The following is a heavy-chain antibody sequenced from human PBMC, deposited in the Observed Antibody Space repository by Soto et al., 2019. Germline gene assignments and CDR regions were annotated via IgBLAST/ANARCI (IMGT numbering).Heavy chain of an antibody. V-gene: IGHV3-30*18. D-gene: IGHD2-2*01. CDR3: AKDLVGPTGLDAGYCSSTSCINYYYYGMDV. Sequence: QVQLVESGGGVVQPGRSLRLSCAASGFTFSSYGMHWVRQAPGKGLEWVAVISYDGSNKYYADSVKGRFTISRDNSKNTLYLQMNSLRAEDTAVYYCAKDLVGPTGLDAGYCSSTSCINYYYYGMDVWGQGTTVTVSS. CDR2: ISYDGSNK. J-gene: IGHJ6*02. CDR1: GFTFSSYG.